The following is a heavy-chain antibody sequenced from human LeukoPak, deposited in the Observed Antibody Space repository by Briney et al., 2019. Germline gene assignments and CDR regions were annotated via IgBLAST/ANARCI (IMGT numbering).Heavy chain of an antibody. CDR3: ARDLAYSRLDY. CDR1: GFMFSSNW. V-gene: IGHV3-7*01. J-gene: IGHJ4*02. D-gene: IGHD5-18*01. Sequence: HSGGSLRLSCAASGFMFSSNWMSWVRLAPGKGLEWVASINPDGNKKYSADSVKGRFTISRDNAENSLYLQMNSLRVEDTAFYYCARDLAYSRLDYWGQGMLVTVSS. CDR2: INPDGNKK.